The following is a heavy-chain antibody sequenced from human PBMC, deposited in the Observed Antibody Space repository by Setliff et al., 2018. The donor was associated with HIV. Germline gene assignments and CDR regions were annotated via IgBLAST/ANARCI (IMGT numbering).Heavy chain of an antibody. Sequence: SGGSLRLSCAASGFTFSRCTMHWVRQAPGKGLEYVSAISTNGDTTYYVDSVEGRFTISRDNSKNTLFLQMGSLRAEDTAVYYCAREVVGATSHDAFDIWGQGTMVTVSS. J-gene: IGHJ3*02. CDR3: AREVVGATSHDAFDI. D-gene: IGHD1-26*01. CDR1: GFTFSRCT. V-gene: IGHV3-64*02. CDR2: ISTNGDTT.